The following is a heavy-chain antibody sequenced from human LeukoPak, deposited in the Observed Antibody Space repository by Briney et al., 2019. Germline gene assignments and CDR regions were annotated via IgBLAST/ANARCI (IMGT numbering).Heavy chain of an antibody. CDR3: AVPNYYDSSSFDY. CDR2: IIPFFDTS. J-gene: IGHJ4*02. V-gene: IGHV1-69*06. CDR1: GGTFRSNS. Sequence: GASVKVSCKASGGTFRSNSISWVRQAPGQGLEWMGGIIPFFDTSNYAQTFQGRVTMTEDTSTDTAYMELSSLRSEDTAVYYCAVPNYYDSSSFDYWGQGTLVTVSS. D-gene: IGHD3-22*01.